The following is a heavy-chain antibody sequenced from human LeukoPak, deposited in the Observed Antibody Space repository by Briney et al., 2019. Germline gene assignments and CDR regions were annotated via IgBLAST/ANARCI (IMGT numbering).Heavy chain of an antibody. D-gene: IGHD2-8*02. J-gene: IGHJ4*02. Sequence: PSETPSLTSTVSLGSTSSRRYYGASIRQPPGNGLELVGCISQSGSTYYNPSLKSRVNIAADTSKNQFSLKLNSVTAADTAVHYCARQGAGGSDYWGQGTLVTVSS. V-gene: IGHV4-39*01. CDR3: ARQGAGGSDY. CDR1: LGSTSSRRYY. CDR2: ISQSGST.